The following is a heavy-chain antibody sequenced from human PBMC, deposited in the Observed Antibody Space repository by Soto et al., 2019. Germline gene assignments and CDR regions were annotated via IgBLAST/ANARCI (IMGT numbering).Heavy chain of an antibody. V-gene: IGHV3-23*01. D-gene: IGHD1-26*01. CDR2: ISGSGGST. CDR3: ARPGSGSYYDY. Sequence: EVPLLESGGGLVQPGGSLRLSCAASGFTFSSYAMRWVRQAPVKGLEWVSAISGSGGSTYYADSVKGRFTISRDNSRNTLYLQMNSLRAEETAVYCCARPGSGSYYDYWGQGTLVTVSS. CDR1: GFTFSSYA. J-gene: IGHJ4*02.